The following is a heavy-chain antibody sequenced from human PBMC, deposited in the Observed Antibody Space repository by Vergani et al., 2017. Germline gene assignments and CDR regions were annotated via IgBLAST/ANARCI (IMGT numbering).Heavy chain of an antibody. CDR1: GFTFSSYA. CDR3: AKDRPTNMFRGAYGMDV. V-gene: IGHV3-23*01. Sequence: EVQVKESGGGLVQPGGSLRLSCAASGFTFSSYAMSWVRQAPGKGLEWVSVISASGGATFYADSVKGRFTIARDNSKNTVDLRMNSLRTDDTAIYYCAKDRPTNMFRGAYGMDVWGQGTTVTVSS. J-gene: IGHJ6*02. CDR2: ISASGGAT. D-gene: IGHD3-10*01.